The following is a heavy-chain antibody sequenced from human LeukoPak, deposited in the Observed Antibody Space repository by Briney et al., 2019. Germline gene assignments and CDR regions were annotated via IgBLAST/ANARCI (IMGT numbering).Heavy chain of an antibody. Sequence: PGGSLRLSCAASAFTFSSYSMNWVRQAPGKGLEWVSYISSSSSTIYYADSVKGRFTISRDNAKNSLYLQMNSLRAEDTAVYYCARGRLRYFDWALGYWGQGTLVTVSS. V-gene: IGHV3-48*01. D-gene: IGHD3-9*01. CDR1: AFTFSSYS. CDR3: ARGRLRYFDWALGY. CDR2: ISSSSSTI. J-gene: IGHJ4*02.